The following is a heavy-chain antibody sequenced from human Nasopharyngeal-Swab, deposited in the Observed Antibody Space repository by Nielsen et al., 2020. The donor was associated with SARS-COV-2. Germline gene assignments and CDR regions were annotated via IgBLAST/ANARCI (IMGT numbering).Heavy chain of an antibody. CDR3: ARDNTAMSYTPDYYYYYYGMDV. Sequence: GESLKISCAASGFTFSSYAMHWVRQAPGKGLEWVALISYDGSNKYYADSVKGRFTISRDNSKNTLYLQMNSLRAEDTAVYYCARDNTAMSYTPDYYYYYYGMDVWGQGTTVTVSS. CDR1: GFTFSSYA. V-gene: IGHV3-30*04. D-gene: IGHD5-18*01. J-gene: IGHJ6*02. CDR2: ISYDGSNK.